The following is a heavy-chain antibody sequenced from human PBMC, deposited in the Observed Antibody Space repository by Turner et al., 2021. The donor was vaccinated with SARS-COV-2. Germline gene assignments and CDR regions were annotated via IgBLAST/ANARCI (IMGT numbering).Heavy chain of an antibody. CDR1: GGSISSSNYC. Sequence: QLQLQESGPGLVKPSETLSLTCTVSGGSISSSNYCWGWSRQPPGKGLEGIGSIYYSGSTYYNPSLKSRVTISVDTSKNLFSLKLSSVTAADTAVYYCARLLNPGSYYYYYYGMDVWGQGTTVTVSS. CDR2: IYYSGST. CDR3: ARLLNPGSYYYYYYGMDV. V-gene: IGHV4-39*01. D-gene: IGHD3-10*01. J-gene: IGHJ6*02.